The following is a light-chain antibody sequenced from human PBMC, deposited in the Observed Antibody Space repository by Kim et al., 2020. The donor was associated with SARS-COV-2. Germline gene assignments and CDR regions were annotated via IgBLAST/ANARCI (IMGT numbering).Light chain of an antibody. CDR3: QQRSNWPPGRT. CDR1: QSVSSY. Sequence: PGERDTLSCRASQSVSSYLAWYQQKPGQAPRLLIYDASNRATGIPARFSGSGSGTDFTLTISSLEPEDFAVYYCQQRSNWPPGRTFGQGTKVDIK. J-gene: IGKJ1*01. CDR2: DAS. V-gene: IGKV3-11*01.